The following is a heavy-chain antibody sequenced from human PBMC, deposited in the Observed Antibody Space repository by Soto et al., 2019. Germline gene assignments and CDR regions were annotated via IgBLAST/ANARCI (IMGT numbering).Heavy chain of an antibody. D-gene: IGHD3-22*01. V-gene: IGHV4-59*01. CDR1: GDSISSYY. CDR3: ALRSMAVVPEY. CDR2: LYYGRSA. Sequence: QVQLQESGPGLVKPSETLSLTCAVSGDSISSYYCMWIRQPPGKGLESIGYLYYGRSANYNPSHKSRVTLSVATSTNQCSLTLSSMAAADSAVYYCALRSMAVVPEYWGQGTLVTVSS. J-gene: IGHJ4*02.